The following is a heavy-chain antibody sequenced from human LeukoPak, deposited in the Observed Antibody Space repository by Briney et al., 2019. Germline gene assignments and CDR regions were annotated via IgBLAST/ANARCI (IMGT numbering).Heavy chain of an antibody. D-gene: IGHD6-6*01. CDR2: IDWYDDK. CDR3: ARAYSSSYGFDY. J-gene: IGHJ4*02. Sequence: SGPTLVNPTQTLTLPYTLSGSSLSTSAMRVTWIRQPPGKALEWLARIDWYDDKFFSTSLNTRLTISKDTSKNQVVLTMTDKDPVDTATYYCARAYSSSYGFDYWGQGTLVTVSS. V-gene: IGHV2-70*04. CDR1: GSSLSTSAMR.